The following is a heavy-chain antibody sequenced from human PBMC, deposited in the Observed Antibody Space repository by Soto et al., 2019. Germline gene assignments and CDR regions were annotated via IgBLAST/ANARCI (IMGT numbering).Heavy chain of an antibody. V-gene: IGHV1-69*13. D-gene: IGHD1-26*01. Sequence: ASVKVSCKXSGGTFSSYAISWVRQAPGQGLEWMGGIIPIFGTANYAQKFQGRVTITADESTSTAYMELSSLRSEDTAVYYCARGIVGATDYYGMDVWGQGTTVTVSS. J-gene: IGHJ6*02. CDR2: IIPIFGTA. CDR1: GGTFSSYA. CDR3: ARGIVGATDYYGMDV.